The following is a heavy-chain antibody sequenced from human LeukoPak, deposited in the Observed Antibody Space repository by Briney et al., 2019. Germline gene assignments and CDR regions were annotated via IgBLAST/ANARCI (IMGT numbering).Heavy chain of an antibody. Sequence: GESLKISCKGSGYSFTSYWIGWVRQMPGKGLEWMGIIYPGDSDTRYSPSFQGQVTISADKSISTAYLQWSSLKASDTAMYYCARQNVPPYSSSWYWAFDYWGQGTLVTVSS. CDR3: ARQNVPPYSSSWYWAFDY. V-gene: IGHV5-51*01. CDR1: GYSFTSYW. D-gene: IGHD6-13*01. CDR2: IYPGDSDT. J-gene: IGHJ4*02.